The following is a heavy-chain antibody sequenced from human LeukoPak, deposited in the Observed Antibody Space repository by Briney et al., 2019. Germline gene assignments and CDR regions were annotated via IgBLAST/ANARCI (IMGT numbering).Heavy chain of an antibody. D-gene: IGHD1-26*01. CDR1: GGTFNNYA. CDR2: ISGYNGNR. CDR3: ARDPSGSYSDY. V-gene: IGHV1-18*01. Sequence: ASVKVSCKASGGTFNNYAITWVRQAPGQGLEWMGWISGYNGNRNRDNVQKFQGRVTMTTDTSTSTAYMELRSLRSDDTAVYYCARDPSGSYSDYWGQGTLVTVSS. J-gene: IGHJ4*02.